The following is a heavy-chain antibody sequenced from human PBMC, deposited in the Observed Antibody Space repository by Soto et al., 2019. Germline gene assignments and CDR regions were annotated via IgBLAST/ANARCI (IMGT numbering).Heavy chain of an antibody. CDR1: GFTFNNFW. Sequence: EVQLVESGGGLVQPGGSLRLSCAASGFTFNNFWMHWVRQVPGKGLVWISRINNDGSSRSYADSVKGRFTISRDNAKNTLFLQMSSLRIEDTAVYYCARGVAEKTGSWFWVQGILVTVSS. D-gene: IGHD3-3*01. CDR2: INNDGSSR. CDR3: ARGVAEKTGSWF. V-gene: IGHV3-74*01. J-gene: IGHJ4*02.